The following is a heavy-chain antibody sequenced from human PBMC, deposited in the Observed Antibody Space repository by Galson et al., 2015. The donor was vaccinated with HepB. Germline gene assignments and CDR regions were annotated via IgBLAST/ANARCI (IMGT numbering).Heavy chain of an antibody. J-gene: IGHJ2*01. D-gene: IGHD4-17*01. CDR3: ARDSDYGDSLSYWYSDL. CDR2: IAPDGTQT. CDR1: GFTFSTEY. V-gene: IGHV3-7*03. Sequence: SLRLSCATSGFTFSTEYMTWVRQAPGKGLEAVAKIAPDGTQTIYVDSVNGRFTISRDNAKISLYLQMNSLRAEDTAVYYCARDSDYGDSLSYWYSDLWGRGTLVTVSS.